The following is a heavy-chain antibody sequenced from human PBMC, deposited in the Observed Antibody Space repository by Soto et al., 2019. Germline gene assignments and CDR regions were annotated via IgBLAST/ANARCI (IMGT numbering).Heavy chain of an antibody. Sequence: QVQLVQSGAEVKKPGSSVKVSCKASGGTFSNYAINWVRQAPGQGLEWMGSIITIFGTPNYAEKFQGRVTLTADESTSTGYMELSSLRSEDTAVYYCARGGITLTVVGFYWGQGTLVTVSS. CDR3: ARGGITLTVVGFY. J-gene: IGHJ4*02. CDR1: GGTFSNYA. V-gene: IGHV1-69*18. CDR2: IITIFGTP. D-gene: IGHD3-22*01.